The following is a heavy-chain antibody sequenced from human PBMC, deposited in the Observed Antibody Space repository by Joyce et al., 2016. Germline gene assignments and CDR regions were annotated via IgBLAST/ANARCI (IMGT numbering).Heavy chain of an antibody. CDR3: ARGKRGSYLDAFDV. Sequence: QVHLVQSGAEVKKPGTSVKVSCKASGYTFTSYGITWLRQAPGQGLEWMGWSSIYNSDTNYSQKLQGRVTMTTDTFTRTAYMELRSLRSDDTAVYYCARGKRGSYLDAFDVWGQGTVVTVS. J-gene: IGHJ3*01. D-gene: IGHD1-26*01. CDR2: SSIYNSDT. CDR1: GYTFTSYG. V-gene: IGHV1-18*01.